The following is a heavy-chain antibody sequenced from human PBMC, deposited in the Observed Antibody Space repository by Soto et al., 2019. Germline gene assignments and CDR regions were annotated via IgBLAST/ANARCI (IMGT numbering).Heavy chain of an antibody. D-gene: IGHD1-26*01. CDR2: IYYSGST. V-gene: IGHV4-39*01. J-gene: IGHJ4*02. Sequence: QLQLQESGPGLVKPSETLSLTCTVSGGSISSSSYYWGWIRQPPRKGLEWIGSIYYSGSTYYNPSLKSRVTISVDTSKNQFSLKLSSVTAADTAVYYCASSSGSYSPVDYWGQGTLVTVSS. CDR1: GGSISSSSYY. CDR3: ASSSGSYSPVDY.